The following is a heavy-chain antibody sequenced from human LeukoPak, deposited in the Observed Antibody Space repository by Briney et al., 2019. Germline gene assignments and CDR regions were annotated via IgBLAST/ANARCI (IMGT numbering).Heavy chain of an antibody. CDR1: GYTFTKYG. J-gene: IGHJ5*02. CDR3: ARDAYSGYPSNWFDP. D-gene: IGHD5-12*01. V-gene: IGHV1-18*01. CDR2: ISTYNGNT. Sequence: GASVKVSCKASGYTFTKYGITWVRQAPGQGLEWMGWISTYNGNTNYAQKLQGRVTMTTDTSTSTAYMELRSLRSDDTAVYYCARDAYSGYPSNWFDPWGQGTLVTVSS.